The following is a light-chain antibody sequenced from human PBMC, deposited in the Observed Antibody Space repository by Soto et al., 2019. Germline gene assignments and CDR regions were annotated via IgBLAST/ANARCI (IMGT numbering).Light chain of an antibody. CDR3: QHDNSYS. CDR1: QTISSW. CDR2: KAS. J-gene: IGKJ1*01. V-gene: IGKV1-5*03. Sequence: DIQMTQSPSTLSGSVGDRVTITCRASQTISSWLAWYQQKPGKAPKLLIYKASTLKSGVPSRFSGSGSGTEFTLTISSLQPDNFATYYLQHDNSYSFGQGAKVDIK.